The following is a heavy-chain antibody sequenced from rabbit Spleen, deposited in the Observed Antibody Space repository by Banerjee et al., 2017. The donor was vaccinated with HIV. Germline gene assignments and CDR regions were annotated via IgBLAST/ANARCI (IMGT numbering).Heavy chain of an antibody. CDR3: VREVAGRFGL. CDR2: INIVTGKA. Sequence: QEQLVESGGGLVKPEGSLTLTCKASGVSFSDKDVMCWVRQAPGKGLEWIACINIVTGKAVYATWAKGRFTFSKTSSTTVTLRMTSLTAADRATYFCVREVAGRFGLWGQGTLVTVS. CDR1: GVSFSDKDV. J-gene: IGHJ4*01. D-gene: IGHD4-1*01. V-gene: IGHV1S45*01.